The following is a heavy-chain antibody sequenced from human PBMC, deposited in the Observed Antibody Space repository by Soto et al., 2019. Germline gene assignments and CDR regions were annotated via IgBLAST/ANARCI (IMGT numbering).Heavy chain of an antibody. CDR2: ISAYNGNT. V-gene: IGHV1-18*04. D-gene: IGHD2-2*02. CDR1: GYTFTSYG. Sequence: QVQLVQSGAEVKRPGASVKVSCKASGYTFTSYGISWVRQAPGQGLEWMGWISAYNGNTNYAQKLQGRVTMTTDTSTSTVYVELRSLRSDDTAVHYCAFDRRCSSPSCYTFGNWFDPWGQETLVSVSS. CDR3: AFDRRCSSPSCYTFGNWFDP. J-gene: IGHJ5*02.